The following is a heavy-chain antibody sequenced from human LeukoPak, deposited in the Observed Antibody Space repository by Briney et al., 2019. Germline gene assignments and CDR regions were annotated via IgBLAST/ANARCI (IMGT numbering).Heavy chain of an antibody. CDR2: IWFDGTNK. V-gene: IGHV3-33*06. CDR1: AFTFSNYG. Sequence: GGSLRLSCAASAFTFSNYGMHWVRQAPGKGLEWVAVIWFDGTNKYYADSVKGRFTISRDNSKNTLYLQMNSLRAEDTAVYYCAKGAHITMFRGALENLGQGTQVTVSS. J-gene: IGHJ4*02. CDR3: AKGAHITMFRGALEN. D-gene: IGHD3-10*01.